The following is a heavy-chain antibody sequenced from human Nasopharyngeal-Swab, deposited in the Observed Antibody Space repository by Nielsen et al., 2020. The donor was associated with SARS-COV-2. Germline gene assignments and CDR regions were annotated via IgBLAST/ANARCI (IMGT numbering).Heavy chain of an antibody. V-gene: IGHV1-58*02. CDR3: AAGRYSSSWYSGIDY. J-gene: IGHJ4*02. CDR1: GFTFIRSA. D-gene: IGHD6-13*01. CDR2: IVIGSDNT. Sequence: SVQVSCKASGFTFIRSAMLWVRQARRQRLEWIGWIVIGSDNTKYARKFQERVTITRDMSTSTAYMELSSLRSEDTAVYYCAAGRYSSSWYSGIDYWGQGTLVTVSS.